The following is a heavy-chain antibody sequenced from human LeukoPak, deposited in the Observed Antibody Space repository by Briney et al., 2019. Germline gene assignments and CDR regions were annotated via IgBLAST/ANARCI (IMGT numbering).Heavy chain of an antibody. D-gene: IGHD6-13*01. CDR3: APPPSWYFRSSY. V-gene: IGHV3-23*01. Sequence: GGSLRLSCVASGFTFSSPGMNWVRQAPGKWLEWVSAISGSGGSTYYADSVKGRFTISRDNSKNTLYLQMNSLRAEDTAVYYCAPPPSWYFRSSYWGQGTLVTVSS. CDR1: GFTFSSPG. J-gene: IGHJ4*02. CDR2: ISGSGGST.